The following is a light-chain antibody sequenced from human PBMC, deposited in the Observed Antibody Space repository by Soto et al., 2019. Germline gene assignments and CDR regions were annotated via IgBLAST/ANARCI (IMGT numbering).Light chain of an antibody. CDR1: SSDVGYYDY. CDR2: EVS. V-gene: IGLV2-14*01. CDR3: NSYTGSSTWV. J-gene: IGLJ3*02. Sequence: QSVLTQPASVSGSPGQSITISCTGTSSDVGYYDYVCWYQQHPGKAPKLIIYEVSNRPSEVSDRFSGSKSGNTASLTISGLQAEDEADYYCNSYTGSSTWVFGGGTQLTVL.